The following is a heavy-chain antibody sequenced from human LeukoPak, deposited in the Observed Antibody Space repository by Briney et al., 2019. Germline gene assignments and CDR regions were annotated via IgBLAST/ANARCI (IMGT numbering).Heavy chain of an antibody. CDR2: IIPIFGTP. CDR3: ATDRGYSGYDLDY. V-gene: IGHV1-69*05. Sequence: AASVKVSCKASGGTFSSYAISWVRQAPGQGLEWMGGIIPIFGTPNYAQKFQGRVTITTDESTSTAYMELSSLRSEDTAVYYCATDRGYSGYDLDYWGQGTLVTVSS. CDR1: GGTFSSYA. D-gene: IGHD5-12*01. J-gene: IGHJ4*02.